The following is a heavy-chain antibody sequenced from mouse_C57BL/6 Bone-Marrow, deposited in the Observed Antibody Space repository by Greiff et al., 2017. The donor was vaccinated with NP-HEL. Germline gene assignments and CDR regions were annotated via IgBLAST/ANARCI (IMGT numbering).Heavy chain of an antibody. V-gene: IGHV1-64*01. CDR2: IHPNSGST. Sequence: QVQLQQPGAELVKPGASVKLSCKASGYTFTSYWMHWVKQRPGQGLEWIGMIHPNSGSTNYNEKFKSKATLTVDKSSSTAYMQLSSLTSEASAVYYCARWGYGSRGLWGQGTSVTVSS. CDR1: GYTFTSYW. J-gene: IGHJ4*01. CDR3: ARWGYGSRGL. D-gene: IGHD1-1*01.